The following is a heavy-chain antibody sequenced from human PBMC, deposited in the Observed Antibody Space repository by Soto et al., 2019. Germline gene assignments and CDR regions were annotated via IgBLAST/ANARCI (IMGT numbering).Heavy chain of an antibody. CDR1: GGSFSGYY. CDR2: INHSGST. V-gene: IGHV4-34*01. Sequence: KPSETLSLTCAVYGGSFSGYYWSWIRQPPGKGLEWIGEINHSGSTNYNPSLKSRVTISVDTSKNQFSLKLSSVTAADTAVYYCARGVPLLLWFGELYAPGYFDYWGQGTLVTVSS. CDR3: ARGVPLLLWFGELYAPGYFDY. J-gene: IGHJ4*02. D-gene: IGHD3-10*01.